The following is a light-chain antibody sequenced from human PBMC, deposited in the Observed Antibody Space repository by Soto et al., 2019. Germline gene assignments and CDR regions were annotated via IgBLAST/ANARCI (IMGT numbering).Light chain of an antibody. CDR1: SGSVSGDYY. J-gene: IGLJ1*01. Sequence: QTVVTQEPSFSVSPGGTVTLTCGLSSGSVSGDYYPSWYQQTPGQAPRTLIHSTSTRSSGVPDRFSGSILGNKAALTITGAQADDESDYDCVLYMGGGIDVFGTGTKLTVL. V-gene: IGLV8-61*01. CDR3: VLYMGGGIDV. CDR2: STS.